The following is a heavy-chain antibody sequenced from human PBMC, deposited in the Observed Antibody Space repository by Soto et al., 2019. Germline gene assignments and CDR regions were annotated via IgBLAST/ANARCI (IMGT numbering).Heavy chain of an antibody. V-gene: IGHV3-23*01. D-gene: IGHD5-12*01. CDR2: ISGSGGST. CDR1: GFTFSSYA. Sequence: GGSLRLSCAASGFTFSSYAMSWVRQAPGKGLEWVSAISGSGGSTYYADSVKGRFTISRDNSKNTLYLQMNSLRAEDTAVYYCAKDSTRSESYNSGWGQTIGAFDIWGQGTMVTVSS. J-gene: IGHJ3*02. CDR3: AKDSTRSESYNSGWGQTIGAFDI.